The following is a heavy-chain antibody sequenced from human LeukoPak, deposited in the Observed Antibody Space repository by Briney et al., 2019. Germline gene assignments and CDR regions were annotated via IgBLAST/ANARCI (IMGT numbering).Heavy chain of an antibody. V-gene: IGHV4-38-2*02. Sequence: SETLSLTCTVSGYSISSGYYWGWIRQPPGKGLEWIGSIYHSGSTYYNPSLKGRVTISVDTSKNQFSLKLSSVTAADTAVYYCARGSPHDCSSTSCYNPYDYYYYYMDVWGKGTTVTVSS. CDR2: IYHSGST. J-gene: IGHJ6*03. CDR3: ARGSPHDCSSTSCYNPYDYYYYYMDV. D-gene: IGHD2-2*01. CDR1: GYSISSGYY.